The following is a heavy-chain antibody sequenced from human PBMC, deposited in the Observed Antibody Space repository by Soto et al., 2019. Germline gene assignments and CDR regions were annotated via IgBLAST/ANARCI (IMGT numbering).Heavy chain of an antibody. D-gene: IGHD3-22*01. Sequence: AASVKVSCKASGYTFTGYYMHWVRQAPGQGLEWMGWINPNSGGTNYAQKFQGRVTMTRDTSISTAYMELSRLRSDDTAVYYCARGYVIVVVEKWFDPWGQGTMVTVSA. CDR1: GYTFTGYY. CDR3: ARGYVIVVVEKWFDP. CDR2: INPNSGGT. V-gene: IGHV1-2*02. J-gene: IGHJ5*02.